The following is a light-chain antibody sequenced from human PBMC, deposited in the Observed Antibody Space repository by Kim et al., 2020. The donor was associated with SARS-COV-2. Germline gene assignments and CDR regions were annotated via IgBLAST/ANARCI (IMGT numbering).Light chain of an antibody. CDR1: KSVSSSY. V-gene: IGKV3-20*01. CDR2: GAS. CDR3: QQYGSSSYT. Sequence: EIVLTQSPGTLSLSPGERATLSCRASKSVSSSYLAWYQQKPGQAPRLLIYGASSRATGIPDRFSGSGSGTDFTLTISRLEPEDFAVYYCQQYGSSSYTFGQGTKLEI. J-gene: IGKJ2*01.